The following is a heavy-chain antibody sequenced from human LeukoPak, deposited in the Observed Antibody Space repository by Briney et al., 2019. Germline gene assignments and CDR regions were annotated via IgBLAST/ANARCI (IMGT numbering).Heavy chain of an antibody. J-gene: IGHJ4*02. CDR3: AKDWYDYTSRGSTVDF. CDR1: GFTFSGYA. CDR2: ISYGGTNK. D-gene: IGHD6-13*01. Sequence: PGRSLRLSCAASGFTFSGYAMHWVRQAPGKGLEWVAVISYGGTNKYYADSVRGRFTISRDNPKSTLYLQMNSLRAEDTAVYYCAKDWYDYTSRGSTVDFWGQGALVTVSS. V-gene: IGHV3-30*18.